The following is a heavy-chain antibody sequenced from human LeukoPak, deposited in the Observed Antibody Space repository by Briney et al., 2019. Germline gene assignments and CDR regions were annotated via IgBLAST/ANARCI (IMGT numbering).Heavy chain of an antibody. V-gene: IGHV1-2*02. CDR1: GYTFTGYY. CDR2: INPHSGDT. D-gene: IGHD3-16*01. Sequence: ASVKVSCKASGYTFTGYYIHWVRQAPGQGLEWMGWINPHSGDTNYAQSFQGGVTMTRDTSISTVYMDLSRLRSDDTAVYYCAKDRGPQWWGSFDYWGQGTLVTVSS. CDR3: AKDRGPQWWGSFDY. J-gene: IGHJ4*02.